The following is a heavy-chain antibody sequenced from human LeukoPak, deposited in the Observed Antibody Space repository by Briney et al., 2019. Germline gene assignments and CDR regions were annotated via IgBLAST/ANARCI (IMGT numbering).Heavy chain of an antibody. Sequence: PSETLSLTCTASGGSISSYYWSWIRQPAGKGLEWIGRIYTSGSTNYNPSLTSRVTMSVDTSKNQFSLKLSSVTAADTAVYYCARDRIYYDSSGYYYFDYWGQGTLVTVSS. CDR2: IYTSGST. D-gene: IGHD3-22*01. V-gene: IGHV4-4*07. CDR3: ARDRIYYDSSGYYYFDY. J-gene: IGHJ4*02. CDR1: GGSISSYY.